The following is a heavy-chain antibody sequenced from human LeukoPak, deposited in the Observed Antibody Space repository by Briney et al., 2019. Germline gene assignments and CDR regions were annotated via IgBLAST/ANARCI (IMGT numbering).Heavy chain of an antibody. CDR1: GYTFTSYY. D-gene: IGHD3-16*01. Sequence: ASVKVSCKASGYTFTSYYMHWVRQAPGQGLEWMGIINPSGGSTSYAQKFQGRVTMTRDTSTSTVFMELSSLRSEDTAVYYCARSEGDRKYYYHYYGMDVWGQGTTVTVSS. CDR3: ARSEGDRKYYYHYYGMDV. CDR2: INPSGGST. V-gene: IGHV1-46*01. J-gene: IGHJ6*02.